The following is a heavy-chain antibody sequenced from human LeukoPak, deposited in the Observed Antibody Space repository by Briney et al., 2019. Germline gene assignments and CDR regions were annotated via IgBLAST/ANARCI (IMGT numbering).Heavy chain of an antibody. CDR2: IYTSGST. CDR3: ARAPYYDFWSGYYTLDY. Sequence: PSETLSLTCTVSGGSISSYYWSWIRQPAGNGLEWIGRIYTSGSTNYNPSLKSRVTMSVDTSKNQFSLKLSSVTAADTAVYYCARAPYYDFWSGYYTLDYWGQGTLVTVSS. V-gene: IGHV4-4*07. CDR1: GGSISSYY. D-gene: IGHD3-3*01. J-gene: IGHJ4*02.